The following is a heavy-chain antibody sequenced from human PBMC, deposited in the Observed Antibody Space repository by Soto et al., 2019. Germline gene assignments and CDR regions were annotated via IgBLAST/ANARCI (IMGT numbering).Heavy chain of an antibody. Sequence: GGSLRLSCAASGFTFSDYYMSWIRQAPGKGLEWVSYISSSGSTIYYADSVKGRFTISRDNAKNSLYLQMNSLRAEDTAVYYCARDGDYGDYVNWFDPWGQGTLVTVSS. CDR1: GFTFSDYY. J-gene: IGHJ5*02. CDR3: ARDGDYGDYVNWFDP. CDR2: ISSSGSTI. D-gene: IGHD4-17*01. V-gene: IGHV3-11*01.